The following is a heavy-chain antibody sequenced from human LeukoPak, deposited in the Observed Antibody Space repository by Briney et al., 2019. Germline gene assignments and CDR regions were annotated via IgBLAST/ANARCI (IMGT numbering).Heavy chain of an antibody. CDR3: AKDQGWSGSVDY. CDR1: GFTFSSYG. J-gene: IGHJ4*02. Sequence: GGSLRLSCAASGFTFSSYGMHWVRQAPGKGLEWVAVISYDGSNKYYADSVKGRFTISRDSSKNTLYLQMNSLRAEDTAVYYCAKDQGWSGSVDYWGQGTLVTVSS. D-gene: IGHD3-3*01. CDR2: ISYDGSNK. V-gene: IGHV3-30*18.